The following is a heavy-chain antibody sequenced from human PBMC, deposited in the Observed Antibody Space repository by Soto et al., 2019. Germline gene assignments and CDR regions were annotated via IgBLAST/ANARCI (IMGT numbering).Heavy chain of an antibody. CDR1: GFTFTNAW. CDR3: ATGYPYYFSRGSGYHGDDAFDI. CDR2: IKSASHRGTT. J-gene: IGHJ3*02. V-gene: IGHV3-15*01. Sequence: EVQLVESGGGLEKPGGSLRLSCTASGFTFTNAWMAWVRQAPGTGLAWVGRIKSASHRGTTDYAAPVKGRFTISRDDSKNMVSLQMNSLKIEDTAVYYCATGYPYYFSRGSGYHGDDAFDIWGQGAMVTVSS. D-gene: IGHD3-3*01.